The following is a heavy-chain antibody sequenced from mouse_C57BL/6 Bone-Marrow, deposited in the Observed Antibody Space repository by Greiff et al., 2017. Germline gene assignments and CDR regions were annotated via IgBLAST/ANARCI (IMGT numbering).Heavy chain of an antibody. CDR1: GFSLTSYA. J-gene: IGHJ3*01. CDR3: ARDSVYYGSSYGWFAY. Sequence: QVQLKESGPGLVAPSQSLSITCTVSGFSLTSYAISWVRQPPGKGLEWLGVIWTGGGTNYNSALKSKLSISKDNAKSQVFLKMNSLQTDDTARYYCARDSVYYGSSYGWFAYWGQGTLVTVSA. D-gene: IGHD1-1*01. V-gene: IGHV2-9-1*01. CDR2: IWTGGGT.